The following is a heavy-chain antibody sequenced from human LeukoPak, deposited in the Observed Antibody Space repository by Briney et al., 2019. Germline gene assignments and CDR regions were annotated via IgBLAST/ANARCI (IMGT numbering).Heavy chain of an antibody. V-gene: IGHV3-23*01. CDR3: ATKRGQGTQLNYNWFDP. CDR2: ISGGKDST. Sequence: PGGSLRLSCAASGFTFNSYAMYWVRQAPGKGLEWVSSISGGKDSTYYAESVKGRFTISRDNSRSTLYLQMNNLRADDTALYYCATKRGQGTQLNYNWFDPWGQGTLVTVSS. CDR1: GFTFNSYA. J-gene: IGHJ5*02. D-gene: IGHD1-1*01.